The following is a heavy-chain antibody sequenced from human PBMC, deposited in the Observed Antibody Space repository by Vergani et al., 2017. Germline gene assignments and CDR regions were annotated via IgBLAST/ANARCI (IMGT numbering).Heavy chain of an antibody. D-gene: IGHD4-17*01. J-gene: IGHJ4*02. V-gene: IGHV4-38-2*02. CDR3: VRSGIGYADLPRDY. CDR2: IFHGGSP. CDR1: GYSISTNFY. Sequence: QVQLQESGPGVVKPSETLSLTCNVSGYSISTNFYWGWIRQGPGKGLEWIGIIFHGGSPYFNPSLKSRLTLSVDTSKNQFSLSLRSVTAADTAVYYCVRSGIGYADLPRDYWGQGMLVTVSS.